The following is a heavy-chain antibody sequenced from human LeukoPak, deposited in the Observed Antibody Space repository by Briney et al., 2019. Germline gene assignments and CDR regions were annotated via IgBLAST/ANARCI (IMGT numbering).Heavy chain of an antibody. D-gene: IGHD3-16*01. CDR1: GYTFTSYG. CDR3: ARALTYEGEYYFDY. J-gene: IGHJ4*02. CDR2: ISAYNGNT. V-gene: IGHV1-18*01. Sequence: ASVKVSCKASGYTFTSYGISWVRQAPGQGLEWMGWISAYNGNTNYAQKLQGRVTMTTDTSTSTAYMELRSLRSDDTAVYYCARALTYEGEYYFDYWAREPWSPSPQ.